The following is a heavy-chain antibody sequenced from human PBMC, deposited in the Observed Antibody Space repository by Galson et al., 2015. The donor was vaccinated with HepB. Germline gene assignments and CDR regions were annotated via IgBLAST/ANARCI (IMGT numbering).Heavy chain of an antibody. V-gene: IGHV4-34*01. J-gene: IGHJ6*02. D-gene: IGHD6-19*01. CDR2: INHSGST. CDR1: GGSFSDYY. Sequence: SETLSLTCAVYGGSFSDYYWSWIRQPPGKGLEWIGEINHSGSTNYNPSLKSRVTISVDTSKKQFSLRLSSVTAADTAVYYCARYVPRAVAGTRYYYGMDVWGQGTTVTVSS. CDR3: ARYVPRAVAGTRYYYGMDV.